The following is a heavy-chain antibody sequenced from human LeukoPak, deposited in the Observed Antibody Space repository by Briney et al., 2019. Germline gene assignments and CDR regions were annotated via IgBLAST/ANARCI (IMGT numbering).Heavy chain of an antibody. J-gene: IGHJ3*02. Sequence: SVKVSCKAPGGNFNTFPCNWVRQAPGQRLEWMGGLFPLFRTANYAQKFQGRLTITADESISTTYMELSSLTSDDTAVYYCTRPVWNTSPGAFDIWGQGTMVTVSS. CDR2: LFPLFRTA. CDR1: GGNFNTFP. V-gene: IGHV1-69*13. CDR3: TRPVWNTSPGAFDI. D-gene: IGHD3-16*01.